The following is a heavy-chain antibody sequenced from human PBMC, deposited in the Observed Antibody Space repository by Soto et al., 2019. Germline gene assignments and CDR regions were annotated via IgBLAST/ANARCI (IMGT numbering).Heavy chain of an antibody. V-gene: IGHV4-39*02. J-gene: IGHJ4*02. D-gene: IGHD3-10*01. CDR3: ARDSFNYYCSGSYYNVGGY. Sequence: PSEPLSLPCTVSGGSISSSSYYWGWLPQPQGKGMECLGSNNNSGSTYYYPSLKSRATISVDTSKNEFSLKLNSVTAADTTVYYCARDSFNYYCSGSYYNVGGYWGQGTLVTVSS. CDR2: NNNSGST. CDR1: GGSISSSSYY.